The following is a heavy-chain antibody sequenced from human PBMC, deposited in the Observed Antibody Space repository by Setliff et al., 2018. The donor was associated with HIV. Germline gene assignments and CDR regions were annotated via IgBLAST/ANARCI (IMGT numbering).Heavy chain of an antibody. D-gene: IGHD1-26*01. CDR3: SRLVMGFSGTSAYMNV. V-gene: IGHV3-20*04. CDR1: GFTFHDYD. CDR2: INWNGDNT. Sequence: GGSLRLSCAASGFTFHDYDMTWVRQVPGKGLEWVSGINWNGDNTDYADSVKGRFTVSRDNAKNSLYLQMNSLGAEDTALYYCSRLVMGFSGTSAYMNVWGRGTTVTVSS. J-gene: IGHJ6*03.